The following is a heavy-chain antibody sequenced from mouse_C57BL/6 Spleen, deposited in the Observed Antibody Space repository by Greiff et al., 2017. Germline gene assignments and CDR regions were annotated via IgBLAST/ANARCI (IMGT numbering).Heavy chain of an antibody. CDR3: THLLRWDFDY. J-gene: IGHJ2*01. D-gene: IGHD1-1*01. V-gene: IGHV14-1*01. Sequence: VQLQQSGAELVKPGASVKLSCTASGFNITDYYMQWVKQRPGQSLEWIGRIDPEDGDTEYAAKFKGKATLTADTSSNTAYLELSSPASSDAAFYYCTHLLRWDFDYWGQGTTLTVSS. CDR2: IDPEDGDT. CDR1: GFNITDYY.